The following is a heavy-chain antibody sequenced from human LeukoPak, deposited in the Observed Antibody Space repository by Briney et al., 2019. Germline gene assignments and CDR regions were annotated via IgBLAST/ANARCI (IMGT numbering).Heavy chain of an antibody. CDR2: IYYSGST. D-gene: IGHD6-13*01. J-gene: IGHJ4*02. CDR1: SGSISSYY. Sequence: PSETLSLTCTVSSGSISSYYWSWIRQPPGKGLEWIGYIYYSGSTNYNPSLKSRVTISVDTSKNHFSLKLTSVTAADTAVYYCARGGSSSSLNHFDYRGQGTLVTVSS. V-gene: IGHV4-59*01. CDR3: ARGGSSSSLNHFDY.